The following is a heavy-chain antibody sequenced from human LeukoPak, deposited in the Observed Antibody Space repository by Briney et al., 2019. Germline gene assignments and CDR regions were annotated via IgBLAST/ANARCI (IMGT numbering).Heavy chain of an antibody. V-gene: IGHV3-49*04. CDR3: TTNRTRPLPNDY. J-gene: IGHJ4*02. CDR2: IGRKVYGERS. D-gene: IGHD2-15*01. Sequence: PGGSLRLSRTASGFNFGDLGVSWVRQAPGKGLEGVSFIGRKVYGERSQYAASVRGRFTISRDDSETIAYLQMNSLKIEDTAVYYCTTNRTRPLPNDYWGPGTLVTVSS. CDR1: GFNFGDLG.